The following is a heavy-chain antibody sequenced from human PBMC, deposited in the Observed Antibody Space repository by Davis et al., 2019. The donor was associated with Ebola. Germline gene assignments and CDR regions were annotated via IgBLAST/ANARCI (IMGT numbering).Heavy chain of an antibody. CDR3: ARRSSQALD. V-gene: IGHV3-7*01. CDR2: IKQDGSEK. Sequence: GESLKISCPAPGFTFSDYYMSWVRQAPGKGLEWVANIKQDGSEKYYVDSVKGRFTISRDNAKNSLYLQMNSLRVEDTAVYYCARRSSQALDWGQGTLVTVSS. D-gene: IGHD6-6*01. CDR1: GFTFSDYY. J-gene: IGHJ4*02.